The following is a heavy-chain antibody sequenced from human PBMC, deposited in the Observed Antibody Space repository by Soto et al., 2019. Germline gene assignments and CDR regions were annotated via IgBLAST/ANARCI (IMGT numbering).Heavy chain of an antibody. CDR3: ARDKWSSSRNNYYYYGMDV. J-gene: IGHJ6*02. Sequence: GGSLRLSCAASGFTFSSYWMHWVRQAPGKGLVWVSRINSDGSSTSYADSVKGRFTISRDNAKNTLYLQMNSLRAEDTAVYYCARDKWSSSRNNYYYYGMDVWGQGTTVTVSS. CDR1: GFTFSSYW. CDR2: INSDGSST. D-gene: IGHD6-13*01. V-gene: IGHV3-74*01.